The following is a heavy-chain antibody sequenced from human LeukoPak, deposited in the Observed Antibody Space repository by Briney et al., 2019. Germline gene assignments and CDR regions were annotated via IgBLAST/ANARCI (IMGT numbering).Heavy chain of an antibody. D-gene: IGHD6-6*01. V-gene: IGHV4-34*01. CDR2: INHSGST. J-gene: IGHJ5*02. CDR1: GGSFGGYY. Sequence: PSETLPLTCAVYGGSFGGYYWSWIRQPPGKGLEWIGEINHSGSTNYNPSLKSRVTISVDTSKNQFSLKLSSVTAADTAVYYCARGLLPRAARPVWFDPWGQGTLVTVSS. CDR3: ARGLLPRAARPVWFDP.